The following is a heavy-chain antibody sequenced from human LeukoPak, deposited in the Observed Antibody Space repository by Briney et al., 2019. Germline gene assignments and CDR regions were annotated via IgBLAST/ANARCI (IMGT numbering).Heavy chain of an antibody. Sequence: PGESLKISCQGSGYNFSNYLIGWVRQMSGKGLECMGIIYPGGSDTRYNPSFQGHVTISVDKSINTAFLQWSSLKTSDTAMYYCAAFPDYWGQGTLVTISS. V-gene: IGHV5-51*01. J-gene: IGHJ4*02. CDR3: AAFPDY. CDR1: GYNFSNYL. CDR2: IYPGGSDT.